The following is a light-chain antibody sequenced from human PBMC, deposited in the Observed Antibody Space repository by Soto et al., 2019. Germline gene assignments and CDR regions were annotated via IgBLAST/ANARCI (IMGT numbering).Light chain of an antibody. CDR2: AAS. CDR3: QKYYSYPIT. V-gene: IGKV1-8*01. J-gene: IGKJ5*01. CDR1: QGISSY. Sequence: AIRMTQSPSSFSASTGDRFTITCRASQGISSYLSWYQQKPGKAPKLLIYAASTLQSGVPSRFSGSGSGTDFTLTISCLQSEDFATYYCQKYYSYPITFGQGTRLEIK.